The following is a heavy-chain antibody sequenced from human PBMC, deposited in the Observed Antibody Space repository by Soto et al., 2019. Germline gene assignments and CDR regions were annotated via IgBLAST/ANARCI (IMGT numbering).Heavy chain of an antibody. CDR2: IYYSGST. V-gene: IGHV4-31*03. CDR3: ARIVQGYCSSTSCYDSHGYYYHMDV. J-gene: IGHJ6*03. Sequence: SETLSLTCTVSGGSISSGGYYWSWIRQHPGKGLEWIGYIYYSGSTYYNPSLKSRVTISVDTSKNQFSLKLSSVTAADTAVYYCARIVQGYCSSTSCYDSHGYYYHMDVWGKGTTVTVS. D-gene: IGHD2-2*01. CDR1: GGSISSGGYY.